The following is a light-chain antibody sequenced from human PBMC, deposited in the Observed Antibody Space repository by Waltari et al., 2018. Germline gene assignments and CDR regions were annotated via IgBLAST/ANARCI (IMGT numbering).Light chain of an antibody. J-gene: IGLJ3*02. CDR2: RSD. Sequence: QSVLPQPPSASGTPGQRVTISCSGSTSNIGSNLVNWYQQLPGKAPKLLIYRSDQRPPGVPDRFSGSKSGTSASLAISGLQSEDEADYYCAAWDDSLNGHWVFGGGTKVTVL. CDR3: AAWDDSLNGHWV. CDR1: TSNIGSNL. V-gene: IGLV1-44*01.